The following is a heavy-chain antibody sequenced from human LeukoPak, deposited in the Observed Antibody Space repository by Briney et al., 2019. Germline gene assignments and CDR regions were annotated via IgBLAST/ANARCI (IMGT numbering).Heavy chain of an antibody. J-gene: IGHJ5*02. CDR2: IKPNTGGT. CDR3: ARQAATGAWLDP. V-gene: IGHV1-2*02. Sequence: ASVKVSCKASGYTFTDHYMHWVRQAPGQGFEWMGWIKPNTGGTHCAQKFQGRVTMTTDTSISTAYMELSSLTSDDTAVYYCARQAATGAWLDPWGQGALVTVSS. CDR1: GYTFTDHY. D-gene: IGHD6-25*01.